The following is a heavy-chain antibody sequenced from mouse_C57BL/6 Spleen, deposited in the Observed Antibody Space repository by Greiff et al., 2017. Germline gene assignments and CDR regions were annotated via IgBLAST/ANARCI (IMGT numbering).Heavy chain of an antibody. CDR1: GYTFTSYW. D-gene: IGHD2-1*01. V-gene: IGHV1-69*01. CDR3: ARVGNYGGAMDY. Sequence: QVQLKQPGAELVMPGASVKLSCKASGYTFTSYWMHWVKQRPGQGLEWIGEIDPSDSYTNYNQKFKGKSTLTVDKSSSTAYMQLSSLTSEDSAVYYCARVGNYGGAMDYWGQGTSVTVSS. CDR2: IDPSDSYT. J-gene: IGHJ4*01.